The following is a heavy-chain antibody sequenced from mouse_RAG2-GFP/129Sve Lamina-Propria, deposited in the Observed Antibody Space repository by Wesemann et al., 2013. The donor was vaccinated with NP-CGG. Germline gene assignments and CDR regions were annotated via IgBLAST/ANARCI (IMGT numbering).Heavy chain of an antibody. V-gene: IGHV1-15*01. CDR1: GYTFTDYE. CDR2: IDPETGGT. CDR3: TRDLNWDGHYYAMDY. D-gene: IGHD4-1*01. Sequence: GASVTLSCKASGYTFTDYEMHWVKQTPVHGLEWIGAIDPETGGTAYNQKFKGKAILTADKSSSTAYMELRSLTSEDSAVYYCTRDLNWDGHYYAMDYWGQGTSVTVSS. J-gene: IGHJ4*01.